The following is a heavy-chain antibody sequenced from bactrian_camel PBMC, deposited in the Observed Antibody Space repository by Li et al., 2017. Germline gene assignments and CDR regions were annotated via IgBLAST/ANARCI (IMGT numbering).Heavy chain of an antibody. J-gene: IGHJ4*01. CDR2: IDTAGST. V-gene: IGHV3S53*01. Sequence: VQLVESGGESVQAGGSLRLSCVASGDTYGTICMGWWRVAPGKAREGVAAIDTAGSTTYTYAVQGRFTISRDNAKNTVYLEMNSLNHEDTGTYYCAADSVNLQLARWYNYWGQGTQVTVS. D-gene: IGHD7*01. CDR1: GDTYGTIC. CDR3: AADSVNLQLARWYNY.